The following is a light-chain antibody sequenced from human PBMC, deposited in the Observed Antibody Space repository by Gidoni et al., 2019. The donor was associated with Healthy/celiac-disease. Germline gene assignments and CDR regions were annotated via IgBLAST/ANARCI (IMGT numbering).Light chain of an antibody. CDR3: QQSYSTSVT. Sequence: DIQMTQSPSSLSASVGDRVTITCRASQSISSYLHWYQQKPGKAPKLLSYAASSLQSGVPSRFSGSGSGTDFTLTISSLQPEDFATYYCQQSYSTSVTFGQETKVEIK. V-gene: IGKV1-39*01. CDR2: AAS. CDR1: QSISSY. J-gene: IGKJ1*01.